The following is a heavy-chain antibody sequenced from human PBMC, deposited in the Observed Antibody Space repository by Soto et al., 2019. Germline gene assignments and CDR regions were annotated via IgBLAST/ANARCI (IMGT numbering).Heavy chain of an antibody. CDR1: GYIFSSYG. CDR2: ISPYNGDT. V-gene: IGHV1-18*04. CDR3: ARAPKYYYDSSGYDY. J-gene: IGHJ4*02. Sequence: ASVKVSCKASGYIFSSYGISWVRQAPGQGLEWMGWISPYNGDTNYAQKLQGRVTMTTDTSTSTAYMELRSLRSDDTAVYYCARAPKYYYDSSGYDYWGQGTLVTVSS. D-gene: IGHD3-22*01.